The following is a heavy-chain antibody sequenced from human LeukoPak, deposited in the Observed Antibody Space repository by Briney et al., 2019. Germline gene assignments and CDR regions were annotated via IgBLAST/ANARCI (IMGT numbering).Heavy chain of an antibody. CDR2: ISSSGSNI. V-gene: IGHV3-48*03. J-gene: IGHJ4*02. CDR1: GFTFSGYE. Sequence: PGGSLRLSCAASGFTFSGYEMNWVRQAPGKGLEWVSYISSSGSNIYYADSVKGRFTISRDNAKNSLYLQMNSLRAEDTAVYYCARDYAGSPDAPDYWGQGTLVTVSS. D-gene: IGHD1-26*01. CDR3: ARDYAGSPDAPDY.